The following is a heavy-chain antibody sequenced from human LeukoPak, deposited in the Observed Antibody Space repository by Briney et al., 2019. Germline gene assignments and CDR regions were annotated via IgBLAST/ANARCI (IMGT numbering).Heavy chain of an antibody. V-gene: IGHV3-33*01. J-gene: IGHJ4*02. CDR3: ARDKTTIPSFDY. CDR2: IWYDGSNK. CDR1: GFTFSSYG. Sequence: PGGSLRLSCAASGFTFSSYGMHWVRQAPGKGLEWVAVIWYDGSNKYYADSVKGRFTISRDNSKNTLYLQMNSLRAEDTAVYYCARDKTTIPSFDYWGQGTLVTVSS. D-gene: IGHD1-1*01.